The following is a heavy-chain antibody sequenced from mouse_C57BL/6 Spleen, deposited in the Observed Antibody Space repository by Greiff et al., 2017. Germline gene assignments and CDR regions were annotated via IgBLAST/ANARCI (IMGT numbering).Heavy chain of an antibody. CDR3: VREIGYRNYEGVWFAY. Sequence: EVHLVESGGGLVQPTGSLKLSCAASGFTFNTYAMHWVRQAPGKGLEWVARIRSKSSNYATYYAASVKDRFTISRDDSQSMLYLQMNNLKTEYTAMYYCVREIGYRNYEGVWFAYWGQGTLVTVSA. D-gene: IGHD2-5*01. CDR1: GFTFNTYA. CDR2: IRSKSSNYAT. J-gene: IGHJ3*01. V-gene: IGHV10-3*01.